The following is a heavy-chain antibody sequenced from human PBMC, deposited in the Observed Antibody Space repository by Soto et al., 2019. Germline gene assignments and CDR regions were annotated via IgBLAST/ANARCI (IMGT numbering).Heavy chain of an antibody. V-gene: IGHV1-3*01. CDR3: ARDGTVTTSDYYYYMDV. D-gene: IGHD4-17*01. CDR1: GYTFTTYA. J-gene: IGHJ6*03. CDR2: SNAGNGNT. Sequence: ASVKVSRKAAGYTFTTYAMHWVRQAPGQRLEWMGWSNAGNGNTKYSQKFQGRVTITRDTSASTAYMELSSLRSEDTAVYYCARDGTVTTSDYYYYMDVWGKGTTVTVSS.